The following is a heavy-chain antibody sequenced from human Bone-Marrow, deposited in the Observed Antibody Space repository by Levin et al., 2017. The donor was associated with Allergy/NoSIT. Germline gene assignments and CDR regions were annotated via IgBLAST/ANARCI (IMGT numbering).Heavy chain of an antibody. CDR3: ARDGSFNYYGMDV. Sequence: NPSETLSLTCAVSGGSISSNNWWSWVRQPPGKELEWIGEISHSGSTNYNPSLKSRIIISVDNSKNQFSLKLKSVTAADTAVYYCARDGSFNYYGMDVWDQGTTVTVS. V-gene: IGHV4-4*02. CDR2: ISHSGST. J-gene: IGHJ6*02. D-gene: IGHD1-26*01. CDR1: GGSISSNNW.